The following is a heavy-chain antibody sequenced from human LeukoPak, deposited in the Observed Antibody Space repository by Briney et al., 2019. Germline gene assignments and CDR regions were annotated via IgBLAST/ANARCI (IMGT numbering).Heavy chain of an antibody. CDR3: ARRGSSWFYFDY. J-gene: IGHJ4*02. Sequence: SETLSLTCAVSGGSISSSSYYWGWIRQPPGKGLEWIGSIYYSGSTYYNPSLKSRVTISVDTSKNQFSLKLSSVTAADTAVYYCARRGSSWFYFDYWGQGTLVTVSS. CDR1: GGSISSSSYY. V-gene: IGHV4-39*01. D-gene: IGHD6-13*01. CDR2: IYYSGST.